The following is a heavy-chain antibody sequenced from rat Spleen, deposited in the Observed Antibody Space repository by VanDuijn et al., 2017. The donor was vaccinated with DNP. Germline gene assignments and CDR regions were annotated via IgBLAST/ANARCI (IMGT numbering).Heavy chain of an antibody. CDR3: ARGDFYSVYYFGY. CDR2: ISYDGGRT. Sequence: EVQLVESGGGLVQPGRSLKLSCAASGFTFSDYYMAWVRQAPTKGLEWVAYISYDGGRTFYGDSVKGRFTISRDNAKSTLYLQMNSLRSEDVATYYCARGDFYSVYYFGYWGQGVMVTVSS. V-gene: IGHV5-22*01. D-gene: IGHD1-1*01. J-gene: IGHJ2*01. CDR1: GFTFSDYY.